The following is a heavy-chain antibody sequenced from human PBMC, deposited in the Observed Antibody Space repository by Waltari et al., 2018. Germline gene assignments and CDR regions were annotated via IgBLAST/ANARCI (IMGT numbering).Heavy chain of an antibody. J-gene: IGHJ3*02. Sequence: QLVESGGGLVQPGGSLRLSCAASGFTFSSYWMSWVRQAPGKGLEWVANIKQDGSEKYYVDSVKGRFTISRDNAKNSLYLQMNSLRAEDTAVYYCARPHCSGGSCSEKLPRGAFDIWGQGTMVTVSS. V-gene: IGHV3-7*01. CDR3: ARPHCSGGSCSEKLPRGAFDI. D-gene: IGHD2-15*01. CDR2: IKQDGSEK. CDR1: GFTFSSYW.